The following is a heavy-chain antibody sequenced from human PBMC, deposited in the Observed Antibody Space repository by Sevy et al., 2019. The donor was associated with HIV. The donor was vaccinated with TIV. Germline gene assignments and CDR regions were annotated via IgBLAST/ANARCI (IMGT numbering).Heavy chain of an antibody. CDR3: TRVRSFGFEY. CDR2: ITPSGDTT. J-gene: IGHJ4*02. CDR1: GYNFTSYY. V-gene: IGHV1-46*01. D-gene: IGHD3-16*01. Sequence: ASVKVCCKAAGYNFTSYYIHWVRQAPGQGLEWMGIITPSGDTTTYSQKFQGRVTMTSDTSTSTVYMELSSLRYDDTAVYYCTRVRSFGFEYRGQGTLVTVSS.